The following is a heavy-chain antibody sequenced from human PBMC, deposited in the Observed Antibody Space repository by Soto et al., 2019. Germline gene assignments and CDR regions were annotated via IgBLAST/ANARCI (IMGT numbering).Heavy chain of an antibody. J-gene: IGHJ5*02. Sequence: SETLYLTCTVSSGSISIYDDYWRWIRRHPAKGLEWIGYMSYSGSTYYNPSLRSRVTISIDTSKNQYSLNLASVTAADTAVYFCARPFYARASRDNVFDPLVQGTLVTGSS. CDR3: ARPFYARASRDNVFDP. CDR2: MSYSGST. V-gene: IGHV4-31*03. CDR1: SGSISIYDDY. D-gene: IGHD4-17*01.